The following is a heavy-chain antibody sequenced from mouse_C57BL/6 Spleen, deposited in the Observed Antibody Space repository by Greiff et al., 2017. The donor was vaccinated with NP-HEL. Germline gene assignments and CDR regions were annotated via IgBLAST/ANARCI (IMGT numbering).Heavy chain of an antibody. CDR2: ISSGSSTI. CDR3: ARGRVPYDFDY. D-gene: IGHD6-5*01. V-gene: IGHV5-17*01. CDR1: GFTFSDYG. J-gene: IGHJ2*01. Sequence: EVKLVESGGGLVKPGGSLKLSCAASGFTFSDYGMHWVRQAPEKGLEWVAYISSGSSTIYYADTVKGRFTISRDNAKNTLFLQMTRLRSEDTAMYYCARGRVPYDFDYWGQGTTLTVSS.